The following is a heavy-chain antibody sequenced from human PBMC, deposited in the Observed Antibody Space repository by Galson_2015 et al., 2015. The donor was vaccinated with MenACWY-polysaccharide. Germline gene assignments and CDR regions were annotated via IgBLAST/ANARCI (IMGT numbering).Heavy chain of an antibody. J-gene: IGHJ4*02. CDR2: IKSKPNGGTI. CDR3: STGDGHTTGFDC. D-gene: IGHD2-8*02. V-gene: IGHV3-15*01. Sequence: SLRLSCAGSGFIFSNAWMNWVRQAPGKGLEWVGRIKSKPNGGTIEYAAPVKGRFTISRDDSKNTVYVQMNSLKTEDTAVYYCSTGDGHTTGFDCWGQGALVIVSS. CDR1: GFIFSNAW.